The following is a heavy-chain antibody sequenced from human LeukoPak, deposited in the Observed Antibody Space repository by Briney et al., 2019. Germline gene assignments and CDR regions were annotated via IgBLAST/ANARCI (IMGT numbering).Heavy chain of an antibody. D-gene: IGHD3-22*01. CDR1: GFSFSSYV. CDR3: ARREDSSGYSFDY. Sequence: PGGSLRLSCAASGFSFSSYVMTWVRQPPGKGLEWVSTIDRSGSTTYYADSVRGRFTISRDNFKNTLHLQMNSLTAGDTAVYYCARREDSSGYSFDYWGQGTLVTVSS. CDR2: IDRSGSTT. J-gene: IGHJ4*02. V-gene: IGHV3-23*05.